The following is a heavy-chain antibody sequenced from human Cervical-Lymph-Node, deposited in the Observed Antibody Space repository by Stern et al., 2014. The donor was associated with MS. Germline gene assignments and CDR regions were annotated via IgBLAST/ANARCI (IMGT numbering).Heavy chain of an antibody. CDR1: GGSVSSGSYY. Sequence: QVQLQESGPGLVKPSETLSLTCTVSGGSVSSGSYYWSWIRQPPGKGLERIGYIYHSGSTNYNPSLRSRVTIALDTSKNQFSLKLSSVTAADTAVYYCARIYSSSSYYYYGVDVWGQGTTVTVSS. J-gene: IGHJ6*02. D-gene: IGHD6-6*01. CDR2: IYHSGST. CDR3: ARIYSSSSYYYYGVDV. V-gene: IGHV4-61*01.